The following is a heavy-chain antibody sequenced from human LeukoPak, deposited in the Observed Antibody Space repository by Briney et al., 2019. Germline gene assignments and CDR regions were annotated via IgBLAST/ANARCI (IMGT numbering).Heavy chain of an antibody. CDR2: ISAYNGNT. J-gene: IGHJ4*02. Sequence: APVKVSCKASGYTFTSYGISWVRQAPGQGLEWMGWISAYNGNTNYAQKLQGRVTMTTDTSTSTAYMELRSLRSDDTAVYYCARGFHYYDSSGYYQLADYWGQGTLVTVSS. CDR3: ARGFHYYDSSGYYQLADY. CDR1: GYTFTSYG. D-gene: IGHD3-22*01. V-gene: IGHV1-18*01.